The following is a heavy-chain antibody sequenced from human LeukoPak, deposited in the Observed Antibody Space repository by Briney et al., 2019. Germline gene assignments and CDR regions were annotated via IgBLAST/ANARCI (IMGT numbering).Heavy chain of an antibody. J-gene: IGHJ4*02. V-gene: IGHV4-59*01. CDR1: GGSISSYY. Sequence: PSETLSLTCTASGGSISSYYWSWIRQPPGKGLEWIGYIYYSGSTNYNPSLKSRVTISVETSKNQFSLKLSSVTAADTAAYYCARDRSSGFDYWGQGTLVTVS. D-gene: IGHD6-19*01. CDR2: IYYSGST. CDR3: ARDRSSGFDY.